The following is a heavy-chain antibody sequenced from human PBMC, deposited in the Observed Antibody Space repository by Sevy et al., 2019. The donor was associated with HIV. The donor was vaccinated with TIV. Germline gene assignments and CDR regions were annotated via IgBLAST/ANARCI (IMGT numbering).Heavy chain of an antibody. J-gene: IGHJ1*01. CDR2: ISFDATNK. D-gene: IGHD1-1*01. Sequence: GGPRSSSVPPSGFTFNRYPINWSAKPPGKGRKWLAPISFDATNKHYPNSVKGRFTISRDNFQNSLFLQMDSLRPEDTAVYYCALERLSSDVAEYFQNWGQGTLVTVSS. CDR3: ALERLSSDVAEYFQN. CDR1: GFTFNRYP. V-gene: IGHV3-30-3*01.